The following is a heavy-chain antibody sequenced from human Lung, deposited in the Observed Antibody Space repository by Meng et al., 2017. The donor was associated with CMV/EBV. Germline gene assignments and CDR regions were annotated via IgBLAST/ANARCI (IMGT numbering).Heavy chain of an antibody. CDR1: GGSISRGDYY. J-gene: IGHJ4*02. CDR2: IYYSGST. Sequence: LRLXCIVSGGSISRGDYYWSWIRQTPGKGLEWIGYIYYSGSTYYNPSLKSRVTISVDTSKNQFSLKLRSVTAADTAVYYCARVLHQDHFDYWGQGTLVTVSS. CDR3: ARVLHQDHFDY. V-gene: IGHV4-30-4*08.